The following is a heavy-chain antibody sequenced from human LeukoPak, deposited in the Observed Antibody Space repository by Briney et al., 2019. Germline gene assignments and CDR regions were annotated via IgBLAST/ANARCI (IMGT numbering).Heavy chain of an antibody. CDR1: GFTFSSYG. J-gene: IGHJ4*02. CDR2: ISYDGSNK. D-gene: IGHD6-13*01. CDR3: AKFSAAAGFDY. V-gene: IGHV3-30*18. Sequence: GGSQRLSCAGSGFTFSSYGMHWVRQAPGKGLEWVAVISYDGSNKYYADSVKGRFTISRDNSKNTLYLQMNSLRAEDTAVYYCAKFSAAAGFDYWGQGTLVTVSS.